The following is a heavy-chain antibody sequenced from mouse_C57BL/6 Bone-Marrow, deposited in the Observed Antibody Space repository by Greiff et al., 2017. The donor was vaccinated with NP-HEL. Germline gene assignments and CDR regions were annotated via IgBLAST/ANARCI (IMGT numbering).Heavy chain of an antibody. Sequence: EVQRVESGGGLVKPGGSLKLSCAASGFTFSSYAMSWVRQTPEKRLEWVATISGGGSYTYYPDNVKGRFTISRDNAKNNLYLQISHLKSEDTAMYYSARDDSKRDLYFDYWGQGTTLTVSS. CDR2: ISGGGSYT. D-gene: IGHD2-5*01. CDR3: ARDDSKRDLYFDY. J-gene: IGHJ2*01. CDR1: GFTFSSYA. V-gene: IGHV5-4*01.